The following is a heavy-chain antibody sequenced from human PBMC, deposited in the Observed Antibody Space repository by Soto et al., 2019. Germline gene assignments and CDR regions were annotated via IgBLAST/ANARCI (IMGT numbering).Heavy chain of an antibody. CDR3: ASGGWYSSWSSSDC. V-gene: IGHV3-30*03. D-gene: IGHD2-21*01. Sequence: QVQLVESGGGVVQPGRSLRLSCAASGFTLSGNDMHWVRQAPGKGPEWVAVMSYDGSRQYYADSVKGRFTISRDTSKSTLYLQMNSLTPEDTAVYYCASGGWYSSWSSSDCWGEGTLVTVSS. J-gene: IGHJ4*02. CDR2: MSYDGSRQ. CDR1: GFTLSGND.